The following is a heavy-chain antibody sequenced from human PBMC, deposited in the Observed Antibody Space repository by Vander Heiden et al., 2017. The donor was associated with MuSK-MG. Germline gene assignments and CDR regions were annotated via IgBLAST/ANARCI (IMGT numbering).Heavy chain of an antibody. CDR3: VRHGDDYGMEV. Sequence: EVQLVESGGGLVQPGGSLRLSCAASGFTFSRYWMTWARQAPGKGLEWVANIKQDSSEKNYVDSVKGRFTISRDNARNSLYLQMNYLRAEDTAVYHCVRHGDDYGMEVWGQGTTVTVAS. D-gene: IGHD4-17*01. CDR1: GFTFSRYW. CDR2: IKQDSSEK. J-gene: IGHJ6*02. V-gene: IGHV3-7*01.